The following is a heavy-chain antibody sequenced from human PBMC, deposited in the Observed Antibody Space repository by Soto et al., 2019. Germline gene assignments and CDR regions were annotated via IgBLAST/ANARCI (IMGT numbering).Heavy chain of an antibody. Sequence: GGSLRLSCAASGFTLSDYYMSWIRQAAGKGLEWVSYISSSGSTIYYADSVKGRFTISRDNAKNSVYLQMSSLRAEDTAVYFCTRDEGGSYDSWFHPWGQGTQVTSPQ. CDR1: GFTLSDYY. CDR2: ISSSGSTI. V-gene: IGHV3-11*04. CDR3: TRDEGGSYDSWFHP. J-gene: IGHJ5*02. D-gene: IGHD1-26*01.